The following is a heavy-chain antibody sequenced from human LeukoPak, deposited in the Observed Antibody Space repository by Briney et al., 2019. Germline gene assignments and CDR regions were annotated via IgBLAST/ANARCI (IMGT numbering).Heavy chain of an antibody. J-gene: IGHJ5*02. CDR3: AKGSPLSFGELGRFDP. CDR1: GFTFNSFA. D-gene: IGHD3-10*01. V-gene: IGHV3-30*02. Sequence: GGSLRLSCAASGFTFNSFAMHWVRQAPGKGLEHLAFIQSDGIYKYYADSVKGRFTISRDNSKNTLYLQMNGLRAEDTAVYYCAKGSPLSFGELGRFDPWGQGTLVTVSS. CDR2: IQSDGIYK.